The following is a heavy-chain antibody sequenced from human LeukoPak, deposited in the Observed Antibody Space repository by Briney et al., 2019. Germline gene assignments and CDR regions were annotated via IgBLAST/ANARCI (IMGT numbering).Heavy chain of an antibody. CDR3: ARDGVEMATADY. J-gene: IGHJ4*02. V-gene: IGHV4-34*01. CDR2: INHSGST. CDR1: GGSFSGYY. Sequence: SETLSLTCAVYGGSFSGYYWSWIRQPPGKGLEWIGEINHSGSTNYNPSLKSRVTISVDTSKNQFSLKLSSVTAADTAVYYCARDGVEMATADYWGQGTLVTVSS. D-gene: IGHD5-24*01.